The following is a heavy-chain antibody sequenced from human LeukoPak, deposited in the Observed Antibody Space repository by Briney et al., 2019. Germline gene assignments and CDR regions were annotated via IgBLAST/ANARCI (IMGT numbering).Heavy chain of an antibody. Sequence: SETLSLTCTVSGASINKDYWAWIRQPAGKGLEWIGRIHPSGITHQNPSLRGRVTISVDTSKNQFSLKLSSVTAADTAVYYCAREAPGCSSTSCYSITDYWGQGTLVTVSS. CDR2: IHPSGIT. J-gene: IGHJ4*02. V-gene: IGHV4-4*07. D-gene: IGHD2-2*01. CDR1: GASINKDY. CDR3: AREAPGCSSTSCYSITDY.